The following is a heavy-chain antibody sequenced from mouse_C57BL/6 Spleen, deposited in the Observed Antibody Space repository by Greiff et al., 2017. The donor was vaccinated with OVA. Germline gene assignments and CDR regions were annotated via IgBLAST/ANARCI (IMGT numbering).Heavy chain of an antibody. CDR3: AMGEDYDAFAY. Sequence: VQLKESGPELVKPGASVKISCKASGYSFTGYYMNWVKQSPEKSLEWIGEINPSTGGTTYNQKFKAKATLTVDKSSSTAYMQLKSLTSEDSAVYYCAMGEDYDAFAYWGQGTLVTVSA. D-gene: IGHD2-4*01. CDR2: INPSTGGT. J-gene: IGHJ3*01. CDR1: GYSFTGYY. V-gene: IGHV1-42*01.